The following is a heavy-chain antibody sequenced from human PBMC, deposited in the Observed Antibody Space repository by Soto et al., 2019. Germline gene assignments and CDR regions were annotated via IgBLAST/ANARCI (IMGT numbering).Heavy chain of an antibody. Sequence: SETQSLTCAVHGGAFSGYYWSWIRQPPGKGLEWIGEINHSGSTNYNPSLKSRVTISVDTSKNQFSLKLSSVTAADTAVYYCARGRTGVWWWTSTGYYFDYWGQGTLVPVSS. CDR1: GGAFSGYY. V-gene: IGHV4-34*01. CDR3: ARGRTGVWWWTSTGYYFDY. D-gene: IGHD2-21*01. CDR2: INHSGST. J-gene: IGHJ4*02.